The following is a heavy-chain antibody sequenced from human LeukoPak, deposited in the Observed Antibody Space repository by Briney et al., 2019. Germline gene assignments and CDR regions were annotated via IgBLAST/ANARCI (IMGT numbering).Heavy chain of an antibody. CDR1: GFTFDDYA. CDR3: AKGIAASLADAFDI. Sequence: GGSLRLSCAASGFTFDDYAMHWVRQAPGKGLEWVSGISWNSGSIGYADSVKGRFTISRDNAKNSLYLQMNSLRAEDTALYYCAKGIAASLADAFDIWGQGTMVTVSS. D-gene: IGHD6-13*01. J-gene: IGHJ3*02. CDR2: ISWNSGSI. V-gene: IGHV3-9*01.